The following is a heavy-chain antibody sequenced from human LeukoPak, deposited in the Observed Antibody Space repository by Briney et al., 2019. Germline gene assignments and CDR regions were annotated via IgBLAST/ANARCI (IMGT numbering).Heavy chain of an antibody. V-gene: IGHV2-5*02. Sequence: SGPTLVNPTQPLTLTCTFSGFSLTTTGVGVGWIRQPPGKALEGLSLIYWDDEKRYRPSLRTRLTITKDTSKSQVVLTMTNMDPVDTATYYCAHLYFYNSGGFFRAFDHWGQGTLVTVSS. J-gene: IGHJ4*02. D-gene: IGHD3-22*01. CDR2: IYWDDEK. CDR3: AHLYFYNSGGFFRAFDH. CDR1: GFSLTTTGVG.